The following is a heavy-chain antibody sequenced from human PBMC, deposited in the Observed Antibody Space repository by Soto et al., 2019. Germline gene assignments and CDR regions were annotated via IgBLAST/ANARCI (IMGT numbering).Heavy chain of an antibody. CDR1: GDSVSSNSAA. V-gene: IGHV6-1*01. J-gene: IGHJ6*02. CDR2: TYYRSKWYN. Sequence: SQTLSLTCAISGDSVSSNSAAWNWIRQSPSRGLEWLGRTYYRSKWYNDYAVSVKSRITINPDTSKNQFSLQLNSVTPEDTAVYYCARTKIVVPAAIPSGMDVWSQGTTVTVSS. D-gene: IGHD2-2*01. CDR3: ARTKIVVPAAIPSGMDV.